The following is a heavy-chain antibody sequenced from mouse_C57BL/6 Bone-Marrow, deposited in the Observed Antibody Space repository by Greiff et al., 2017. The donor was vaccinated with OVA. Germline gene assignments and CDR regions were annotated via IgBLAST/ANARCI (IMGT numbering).Heavy chain of an antibody. V-gene: IGHV1-15*01. CDR3: TRGGDY. Sequence: QVLLKQSGAELVRPGASVTLSCKASGYTFTDYEMHWVKQTPVHGLEWIGAIDPETGGTAYNQKFKGKAILTADKSSSTAYMELRSLTSEDSAVYYSTRGGDYWGQGTTLTVSS. CDR2: IDPETGGT. CDR1: GYTFTDYE. J-gene: IGHJ2*01.